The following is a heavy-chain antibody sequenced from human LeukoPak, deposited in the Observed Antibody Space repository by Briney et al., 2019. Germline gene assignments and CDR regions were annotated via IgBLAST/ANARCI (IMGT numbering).Heavy chain of an antibody. V-gene: IGHV4-30-4*08. J-gene: IGHJ5*02. D-gene: IGHD3-3*01. CDR3: ARGGRSDFWRLNWFDP. Sequence: SETLSLTCTVSGGSISSGDYYWTWIRQHPGKGLEWIGYIYYRGSTYYNPSLQSRVTISVDRSKNQFSLKLSSVTAADTAVYYCARGGRSDFWRLNWFDPWGQGTLVTVSS. CDR1: GGSISSGDYY. CDR2: IYYRGST.